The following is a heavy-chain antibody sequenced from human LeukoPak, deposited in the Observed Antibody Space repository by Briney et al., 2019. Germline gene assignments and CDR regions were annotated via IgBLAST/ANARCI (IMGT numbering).Heavy chain of an antibody. CDR1: GGSISSSNW. D-gene: IGHD3-22*01. V-gene: IGHV4-4*02. CDR3: ARDQPFYGSSGYYYFDY. J-gene: IGHJ4*02. CDR2: IYHSGST. Sequence: LRRTLSLTCAVSGGSISSSNWWSWVRQPPGKGLEWIGEIYHSGSTNYNPSLKSRVTISVDKSKNQFSLKPSSVTAADTAVYYCARDQPFYGSSGYYYFDYWGQGTLVTVSS.